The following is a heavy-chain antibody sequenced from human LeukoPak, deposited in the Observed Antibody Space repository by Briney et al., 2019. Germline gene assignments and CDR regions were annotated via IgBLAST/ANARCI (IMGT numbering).Heavy chain of an antibody. Sequence: GGSLRLSCAASGFTFSSYAMSWVRQAPGKGLEWVSAISGSGGSTYYADSVKGRFTISRDNSKNTLYLQMNSLRAEDTAVYYCAKSGMVGTPRENWRFDPWGQGTLVTVSS. CDR3: AKSGMVGTPRENWRFDP. D-gene: IGHD1-1*01. J-gene: IGHJ5*02. CDR2: ISGSGGST. V-gene: IGHV3-23*01. CDR1: GFTFSSYA.